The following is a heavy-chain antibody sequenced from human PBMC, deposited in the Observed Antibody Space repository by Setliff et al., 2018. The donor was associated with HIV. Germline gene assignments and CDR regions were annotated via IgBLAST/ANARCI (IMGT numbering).Heavy chain of an antibody. J-gene: IGHJ4*02. V-gene: IGHV4-31*01. CDR2: IYYSGST. D-gene: IGHD1-26*01. CDR3: ARDXHGGSFQFQY. CDR1: GGSISSGGYY. Sequence: SETLSLTCIVSGGSISSGGYYWSWIRQHPGKGLEWIGYIYYSGSTYYNPSLEXXITISVDPSKNQFSLWLSSVTAADTAVYYCARDXHGGSFQFQYWGQGTXXXVSS.